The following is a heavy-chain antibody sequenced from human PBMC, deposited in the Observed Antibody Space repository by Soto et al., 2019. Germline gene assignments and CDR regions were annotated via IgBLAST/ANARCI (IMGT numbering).Heavy chain of an antibody. CDR1: GFSFSSDS. J-gene: IGHJ5*02. CDR3: ARDYCSSTSCYYP. CDR2: ISSSSSYI. V-gene: IGHV3-21*01. D-gene: IGHD2-2*01. Sequence: EVQLVESGGGLVKPGGSLRLSCAASGFSFSSDSMNWVRQAPGKGLEWVSSISSSSSYIYYADSVKGRFTISRDNVKNSLYLQMNSLRAEDTAVYYCARDYCSSTSCYYPWGQGALVTVSS.